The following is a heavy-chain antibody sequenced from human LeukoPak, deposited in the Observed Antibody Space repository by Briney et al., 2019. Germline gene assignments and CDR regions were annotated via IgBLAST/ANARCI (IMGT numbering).Heavy chain of an antibody. V-gene: IGHV5-51*01. CDR1: GYSFTSYW. D-gene: IGHD4-23*01. Sequence: KSGESLKISCKGSGYSFTSYWIGWVRQMPGKGLEWMGIIYPGDSDTRYSPSFQGQVTISADKSISTAYLQWSSLKASDTAMYYCARRYYGGNPSYDAFDIWGQGTMVTVSS. CDR2: IYPGDSDT. CDR3: ARRYYGGNPSYDAFDI. J-gene: IGHJ3*02.